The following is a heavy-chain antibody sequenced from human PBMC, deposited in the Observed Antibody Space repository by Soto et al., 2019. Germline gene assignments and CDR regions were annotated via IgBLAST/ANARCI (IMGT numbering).Heavy chain of an antibody. CDR2: IIPIFGTA. D-gene: IGHD3-9*01. Sequence: SVKVSCKASGGTFSSYAISWVRQAPGQGLEWMEGIIPIFGTANYAQKFQGRVTITADESMSTAYMELSSLRSEDTAVYYCARDEGAAYYDILTGYYSIGFDPWGQGTLVTVSS. V-gene: IGHV1-69*13. J-gene: IGHJ5*02. CDR1: GGTFSSYA. CDR3: ARDEGAAYYDILTGYYSIGFDP.